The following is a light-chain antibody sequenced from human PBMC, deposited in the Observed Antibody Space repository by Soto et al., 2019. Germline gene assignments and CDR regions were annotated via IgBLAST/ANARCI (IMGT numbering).Light chain of an antibody. V-gene: IGKV3-15*01. CDR2: GAS. CDR3: QQYNNWLYT. Sequence: EILMTQSPATLSVSPGERATLSCRASQSVSSNLAWYQQKPGQAPRLLIYGASTRATGIPARFSGSGSGTEFTLTISSLQSEDFAFYYCQQYNNWLYTFGQGTKLEIK. CDR1: QSVSSN. J-gene: IGKJ2*01.